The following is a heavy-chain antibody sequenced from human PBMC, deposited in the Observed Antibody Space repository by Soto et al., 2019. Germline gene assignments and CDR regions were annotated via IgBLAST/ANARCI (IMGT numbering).Heavy chain of an antibody. V-gene: IGHV3-30*18. CDR2: ISYDGSNK. Sequence: HWGSMGLSSAASRFTFSSYGMHGFRKTPGKGLEWVAVISYDGSNKYYADSVKGRFTISRDNSKNTLYLQMNSLRAEDTAVYYCAKVAARLRYYYYGMDVWGQGTTVTVS. CDR1: RFTFSSYG. J-gene: IGHJ6*02. CDR3: AKVAARLRYYYYGMDV. D-gene: IGHD6-6*01.